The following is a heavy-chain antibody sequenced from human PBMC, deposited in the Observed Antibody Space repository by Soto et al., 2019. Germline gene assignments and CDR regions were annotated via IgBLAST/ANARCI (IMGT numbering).Heavy chain of an antibody. CDR2: MNLNSGNT. CDR3: AMYRTISPVAFDA. D-gene: IGHD3-9*01. V-gene: IGHV1-8*01. J-gene: IGHJ3*01. Sequence: QVNLVQSGAEVKKPGASVKVSCKASGHTFSTYDIEWVRQATGRGLEWMGWMNLNSGNTGYVQKFQGRVTLTFHKNTSITTAYMDLTSLRSDDTAVYYCAMYRTISPVAFDAWGQGTMVTVSS. CDR1: GHTFSTYD.